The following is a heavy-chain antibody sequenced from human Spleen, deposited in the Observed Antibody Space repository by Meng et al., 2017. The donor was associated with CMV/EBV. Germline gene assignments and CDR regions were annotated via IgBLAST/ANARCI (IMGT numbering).Heavy chain of an antibody. J-gene: IGHJ4*02. D-gene: IGHD5-24*01. CDR2: IYSGGST. CDR3: ARGGYNYTPLDY. V-gene: IGHV3-53*01. Sequence: GESLKISCAASGFTVSSNYMGWVRQAPGKGLEWVSLIYSGGSTYYADSVKGRFTISRDNSMTTLYLQMNSLRAEDTAVYYCARGGYNYTPLDYWGQGTLVTVSS. CDR1: GFTVSSNY.